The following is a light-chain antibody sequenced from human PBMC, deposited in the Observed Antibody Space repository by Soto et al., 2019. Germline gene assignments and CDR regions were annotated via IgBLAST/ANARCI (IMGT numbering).Light chain of an antibody. CDR3: TTWTTSPTMI. V-gene: IGLV2-14*03. CDR2: DVN. CDR1: SSDIGGYNF. Sequence: QSALTQPASVSGSPGQSITISCTGTSSDIGGYNFVSWYQQHPGKAPKLMLYDVNIRPSGVSNRFSGSKSGNTASLTISGLQAEDEADYYCTTWTTSPTMIFGGGTKLTVL. J-gene: IGLJ2*01.